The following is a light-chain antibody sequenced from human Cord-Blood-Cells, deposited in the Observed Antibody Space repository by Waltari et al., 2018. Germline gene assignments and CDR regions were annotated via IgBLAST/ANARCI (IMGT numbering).Light chain of an antibody. V-gene: IGKV3-15*01. Sequence: ELVMTQSPATLSVSPGESATLSCRASQSVSSNLAWYQQKPGQAPRLLIDGASTRATGSPARFSGSGSGTEFTLTISSLQSEDFAVYYCQQYNNWPPYTFGQGTKLEIK. CDR3: QQYNNWPPYT. CDR2: GAS. J-gene: IGKJ2*01. CDR1: QSVSSN.